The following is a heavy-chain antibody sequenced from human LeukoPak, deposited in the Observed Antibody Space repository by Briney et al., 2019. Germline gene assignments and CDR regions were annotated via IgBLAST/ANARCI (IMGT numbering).Heavy chain of an antibody. CDR3: ITDHGNLEMARAP. Sequence: ETLSLTCTVSGGSISSYYWSWIRQPPGKGLEWVGRIKSKFDDATTDLAAPVKGRFTISRDDSKNTLYLQMRSLKTEDTAVYYCITDHGNLEMARAPWGQGTLVTVSS. J-gene: IGHJ4*02. CDR1: GGSISSYY. V-gene: IGHV3-15*07. CDR2: IKSKFDDATT. D-gene: IGHD3-10*01.